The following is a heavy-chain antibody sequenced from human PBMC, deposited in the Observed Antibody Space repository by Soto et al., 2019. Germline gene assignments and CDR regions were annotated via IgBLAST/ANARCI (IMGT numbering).Heavy chain of an antibody. CDR2: ISSSSRTI. J-gene: IGHJ4*02. CDR1: GFTVSTYN. Sequence: GGSLRLSFAASGFTVSTYNMNWFRQAPGKGLGWVSYISSSSRTIYYSDSVKGRFTVSRDNDKNSLYVQMNSQRDEDTAVYYCAREHSAAWRFFDYWGQGTLVTVSS. CDR3: AREHSAAWRFFDY. V-gene: IGHV3-48*02. D-gene: IGHD2-15*01.